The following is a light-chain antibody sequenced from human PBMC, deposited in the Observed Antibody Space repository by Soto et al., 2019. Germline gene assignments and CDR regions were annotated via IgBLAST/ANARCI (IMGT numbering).Light chain of an antibody. CDR3: QQYGKSAMFT. Sequence: EIVLTQSPGTLSLSPGDRATLSCRASQSVSSSYLAWYQQTPGQAPSLLIYGASNRATGIPDRFSGGGSGTAFTLTISRLEPEDFAVYYCQQYGKSAMFTFGQGTKLEIK. V-gene: IGKV3-20*01. CDR1: QSVSSSY. CDR2: GAS. J-gene: IGKJ2*01.